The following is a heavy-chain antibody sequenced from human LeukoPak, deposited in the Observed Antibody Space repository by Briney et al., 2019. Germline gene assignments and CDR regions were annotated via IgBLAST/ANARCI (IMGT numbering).Heavy chain of an antibody. CDR1: GGSFSGYY. V-gene: IGHV4-34*01. Sequence: SETLSLTCAVYGGSFSGYYWSWIRQPPGKGLEWIGEINHSGSTNYNPSLKSRVTISVDTSKNQFSLKLSSVTAADTAVYYCARAKKRSGRSRNFYLDVWGKGTTVTVSS. CDR3: ARAKKRSGRSRNFYLDV. CDR2: INHSGST. D-gene: IGHD1-26*01. J-gene: IGHJ6*04.